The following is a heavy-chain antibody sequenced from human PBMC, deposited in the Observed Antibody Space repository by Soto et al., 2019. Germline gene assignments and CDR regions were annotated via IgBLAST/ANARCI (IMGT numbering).Heavy chain of an antibody. D-gene: IGHD4-17*01. Sequence: QVQLVQSGAEVKKPGASVKVSCKASGYTFTSYYMHWVRQAPGQGLEWMGIINPSGGSTSYAQKFQGRVTMNRETSTGAVYLGLSSLSSKDTAEYYCASTYGDYDHDYWGQGTLVTVSS. V-gene: IGHV1-46*01. CDR2: INPSGGST. CDR3: ASTYGDYDHDY. J-gene: IGHJ4*02. CDR1: GYTFTSYY.